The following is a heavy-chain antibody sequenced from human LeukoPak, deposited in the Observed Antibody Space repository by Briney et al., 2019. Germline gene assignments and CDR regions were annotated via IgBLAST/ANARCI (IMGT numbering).Heavy chain of an antibody. J-gene: IGHJ4*02. D-gene: IGHD6-13*01. Sequence: GTSLRLSCAASGFTFSSYGMHWVRQAPGKGLEWLAGIATDGSFAYYADSVKGRFTISRDNAKNSLYLQMNSLRAEDTAVYYCARGGDSSSWLPSPDYWGQGTLVTVSS. CDR1: GFTFSSYG. V-gene: IGHV3-33*08. CDR3: ARGGDSSSWLPSPDY. CDR2: IATDGSFA.